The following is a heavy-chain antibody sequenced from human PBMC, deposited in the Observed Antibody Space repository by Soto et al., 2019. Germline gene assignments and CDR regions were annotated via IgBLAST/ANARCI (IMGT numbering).Heavy chain of an antibody. CDR3: TRGDY. CDR1: GDSMTTVGYY. CDR2: ISYSGST. Sequence: QVQLQESGPGLAKPSQTLSLTCTVSGDSMTTVGYYWTWIRQHPGQGLEWIGSISYSGSTYYSSSLKGRVAISADTSKNQFSLKLNSVTAADTAVYYCTRGDYWGQGTLVTVSS. J-gene: IGHJ4*02. V-gene: IGHV4-31*03.